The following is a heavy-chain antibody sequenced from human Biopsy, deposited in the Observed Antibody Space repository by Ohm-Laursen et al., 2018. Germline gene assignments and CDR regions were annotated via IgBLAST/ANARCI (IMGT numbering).Heavy chain of an antibody. CDR2: ISGRGVDA. CDR1: GFVFNNFA. D-gene: IGHD6-19*01. CDR3: AKEGRNSGLVDY. Sequence: SLRLSCTASGFVFNNFAMSWVRQAPGKGLEWVSAISGRGVDASYAGSVKGRFTISRDNSMNTVYLQMNSLRAGDTAIYYCAKEGRNSGLVDYGGEGTLVAAS. V-gene: IGHV3-23*01. J-gene: IGHJ4*02.